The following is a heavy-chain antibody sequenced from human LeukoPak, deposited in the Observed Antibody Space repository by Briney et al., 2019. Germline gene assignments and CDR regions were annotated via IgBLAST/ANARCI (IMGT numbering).Heavy chain of an antibody. CDR2: IYDSLST. J-gene: IGHJ1*01. CDR3: AKGHMTTYFQH. CDR1: GGSMSTYY. Sequence: PSETLSLTCTVSGGSMSTYYWSWIRQPPGKGLEWIGYIYDSLSTDYNPSLKSRVTISVDMSKNQFSLKLTSVTAADTAVYYCAKGHMTTYFQHWDQGTLVTVSS. V-gene: IGHV4-59*01. D-gene: IGHD4-11*01.